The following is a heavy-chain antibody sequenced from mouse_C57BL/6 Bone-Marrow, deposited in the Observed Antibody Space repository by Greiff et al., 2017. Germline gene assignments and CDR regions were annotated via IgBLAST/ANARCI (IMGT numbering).Heavy chain of an antibody. CDR3: ASDGYDDYAMDY. Sequence: QVQLQQPGAELVMPGASVKLSCKASGYTFTSYWMHWVKQRPGQGLEWIGEIDPSDSYTNYNQTFKGKSALTVDKSSSTAYMQLSSLTSEDSAVYYCASDGYDDYAMDYWGQGTSVTVSS. D-gene: IGHD2-2*01. V-gene: IGHV1-69*01. CDR1: GYTFTSYW. J-gene: IGHJ4*01. CDR2: IDPSDSYT.